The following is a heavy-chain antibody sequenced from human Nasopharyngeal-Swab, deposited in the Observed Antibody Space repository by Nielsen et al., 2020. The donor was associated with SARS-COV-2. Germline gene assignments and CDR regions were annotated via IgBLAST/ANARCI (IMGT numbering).Heavy chain of an antibody. D-gene: IGHD4-11*01. V-gene: IGHV3-9*01. J-gene: IGHJ5*02. CDR2: ISYNGGSI. CDR3: AREANDYSNYRRGTEWFDP. CDR1: GFSFSSYA. Sequence: SLKISCVASGFSFSSYAMHWVRQTPGKGLDWVSHISYNGGSIGYADSVKGRFTISRDNAKNSVYLQINSLRAEDTAVYYCAREANDYSNYRRGTEWFDPWGQGTLVTVSS.